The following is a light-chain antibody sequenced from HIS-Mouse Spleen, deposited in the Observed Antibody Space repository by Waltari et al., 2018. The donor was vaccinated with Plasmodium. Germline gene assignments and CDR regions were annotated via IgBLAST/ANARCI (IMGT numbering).Light chain of an antibody. Sequence: SYELTQPPSVSVSPGQTASITCSGDKLGDKYACWYQQKPGQSPVLVIYQDSKRPSGSPEPFSGSNSGNTATLTIIGTQAMDEADYYCQAWDSSTVVFGGGTKLTVL. V-gene: IGLV3-1*01. CDR3: QAWDSSTVV. J-gene: IGLJ2*01. CDR2: QDS. CDR1: KLGDKY.